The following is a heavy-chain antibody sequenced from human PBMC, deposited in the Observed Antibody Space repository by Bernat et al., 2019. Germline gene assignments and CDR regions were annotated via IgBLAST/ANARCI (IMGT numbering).Heavy chain of an antibody. Sequence: EVQLVESGGGLVQPGGSLRLSCEGFGFTFSYFEMNWVRQAPGKGVEWVSYISSSGSSIYYADFVKGRFTISRDNARNSLYLQMNSLRAEDTAVYYCTRDLDIVRVFVGYDAFDIWGQGTMVSVS. CDR1: GFTFSYFE. J-gene: IGHJ3*02. D-gene: IGHD2/OR15-2a*01. V-gene: IGHV3-48*03. CDR2: ISSSGSSI. CDR3: TRDLDIVRVFVGYDAFDI.